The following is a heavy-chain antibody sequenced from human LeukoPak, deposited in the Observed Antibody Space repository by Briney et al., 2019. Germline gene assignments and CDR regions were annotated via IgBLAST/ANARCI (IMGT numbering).Heavy chain of an antibody. CDR1: GFTFSSYW. CDR2: IKQDGSEK. D-gene: IGHD1-26*01. CDR3: ARVIQGSSGGSHSIVGATAYYYYYMDV. J-gene: IGHJ6*03. V-gene: IGHV3-7*03. Sequence: TGGSLRLSCAASGFTFSSYWMSWVRQAPGKGLEWVANIKQDGSEKYYVDSVKGRFTISRDNAKNSLYLQMNSLRAEDTALYYCARVIQGSSGGSHSIVGATAYYYYYMDVWGKGTTVTVSS.